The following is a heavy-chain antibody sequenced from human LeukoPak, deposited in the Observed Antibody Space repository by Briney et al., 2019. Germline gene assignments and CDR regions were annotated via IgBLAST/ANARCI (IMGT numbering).Heavy chain of an antibody. J-gene: IGHJ6*03. D-gene: IGHD5-18*01. CDR2: INHSGST. V-gene: IGHV4-34*01. CDR3: ARERGYSYGYGFYYMDV. Sequence: SETLSLTCAVYGGSFSGYYWSWIRQPPGKGLEWIGEINHSGSTNYNPSLKSRVTISVDTSKNQFSLKLSSVTAADTAVCYCARERGYSYGYGFYYMDVWGKGTTVTVSS. CDR1: GGSFSGYY.